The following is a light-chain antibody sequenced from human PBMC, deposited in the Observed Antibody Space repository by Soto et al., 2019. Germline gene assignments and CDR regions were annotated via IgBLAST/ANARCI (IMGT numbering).Light chain of an antibody. CDR2: GAS. J-gene: IGKJ3*01. V-gene: IGKV3-20*01. Sequence: EIVLTQSPGTLSLSPGERATLSCRASQSVSSSYLAWYQQKPGQAPRLLIYGASSRATGIPDRFSGSGSGTDFTITISRLEPEDFAVYYCQQYGSSPRFTFGPGTKVDIK. CDR1: QSVSSSY. CDR3: QQYGSSPRFT.